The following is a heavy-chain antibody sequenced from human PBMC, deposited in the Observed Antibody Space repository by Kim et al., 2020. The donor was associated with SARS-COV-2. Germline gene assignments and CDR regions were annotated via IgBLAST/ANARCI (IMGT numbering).Heavy chain of an antibody. V-gene: IGHV5-51*01. CDR3: ARGTRAGAVATAIRN. J-gene: IGHJ4*02. CDR2: IYPGDSDV. Sequence: GESLKISCKGSGYSFSNYWIGWVRQMPGKGLEWMGIIYPGDSDVRYSPSFQGQVTISADKSISTAYLQWSSLKASDSAMYYCARGTRAGAVATAIRNWGQGTLVTVSS. CDR1: GYSFSNYW. D-gene: IGHD2-21*02.